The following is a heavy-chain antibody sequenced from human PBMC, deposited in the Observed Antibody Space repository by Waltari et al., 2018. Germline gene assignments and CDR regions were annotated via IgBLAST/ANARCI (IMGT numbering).Heavy chain of an antibody. Sequence: QVQLVQSGAEVKKPGSSVKVSCKASGGTFSSYAISWVRQAPGQGLEWMGGISPILGRANNAQKFQGRVTITADEATSTAYMELSSLRSEDTAVYYCARDWQLDENAFDIWGQGTMVTVSS. CDR3: ARDWQLDENAFDI. V-gene: IGHV1-69*11. CDR1: GGTFSSYA. CDR2: ISPILGRA. D-gene: IGHD6-13*01. J-gene: IGHJ3*02.